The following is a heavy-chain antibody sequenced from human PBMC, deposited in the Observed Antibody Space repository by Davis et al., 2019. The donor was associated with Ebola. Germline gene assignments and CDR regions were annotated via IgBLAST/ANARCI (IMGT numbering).Heavy chain of an antibody. CDR1: GGSISSGGYS. J-gene: IGHJ5*02. CDR3: ARGKPFGSSSWFDP. V-gene: IGHV4-30-2*01. CDR2: IYHSGST. Sequence: MPSETLSLTCAVSGGSISSGGYSWSWIRQPPGKGLEWIGYIYHSGSTYYNPPLKSRVTISVDRSKNQFSLKLSSVTAADTAVYYCARGKPFGSSSWFDPWGQGTLVTVSS. D-gene: IGHD6-13*01.